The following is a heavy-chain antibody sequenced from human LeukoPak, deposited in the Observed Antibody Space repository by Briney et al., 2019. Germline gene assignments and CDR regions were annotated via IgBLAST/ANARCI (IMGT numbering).Heavy chain of an antibody. CDR1: GFTFSSYE. J-gene: IGHJ6*03. V-gene: IGHV3-48*03. D-gene: IGHD4/OR15-4a*01. Sequence: PGGSLRLSCAASGFTFSSYEMNWVRQAPGKGLEWVSYISSSGSTIYYADSVKGRFTISRDNAKNSLYLQMNSLRVDDTAVYYCAKDRQRGDYFRNYYYYMDVWGKGTTVTVSS. CDR3: AKDRQRGDYFRNYYYYMDV. CDR2: ISSSGSTI.